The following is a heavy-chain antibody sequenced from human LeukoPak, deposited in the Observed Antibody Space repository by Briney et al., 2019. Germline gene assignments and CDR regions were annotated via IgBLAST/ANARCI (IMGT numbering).Heavy chain of an antibody. CDR3: ARDQELLRAKGAFDI. J-gene: IGHJ3*02. D-gene: IGHD1-26*01. CDR1: GFPFSNSN. Sequence: PGGSLRLSCSASGFPFSNSNMHWVRQAPGRGLEWVSYISAGGTYLYYADSVKGRFIISRDNAKNSLYLQMNSLRAEDTAVYYCARDQELLRAKGAFDIWGQGTMVTVSS. V-gene: IGHV3-21*01. CDR2: ISAGGTYL.